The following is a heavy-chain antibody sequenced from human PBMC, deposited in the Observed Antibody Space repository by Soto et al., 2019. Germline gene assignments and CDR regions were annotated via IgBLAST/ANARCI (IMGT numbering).Heavy chain of an antibody. D-gene: IGHD2-21*01. CDR1: GGSFRTYA. CDR3: ARVGPPSPSVIWFFDL. CDR2: IIPMLAAP. J-gene: IGHJ2*01. Sequence: QGQLVQSGAEVKKPGSSVKVSCKASGGSFRTYAINWVRQAPGQGLEWRGGIIPMLAAPTYAQKFQGRLTITADEPTTTVYMELSSLTSEDTAVYYCARVGPPSPSVIWFFDLWGRGTLVTVSS. V-gene: IGHV1-69*01.